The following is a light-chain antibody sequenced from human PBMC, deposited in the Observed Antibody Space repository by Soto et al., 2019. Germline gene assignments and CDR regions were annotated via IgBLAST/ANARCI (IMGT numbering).Light chain of an antibody. J-gene: IGKJ5*01. Sequence: IVMTQSTATLSVSPVERATLSCRASQSVSSNLAWYQQKPGQAPRLLIYGASTRATGIPARFSGSGSGTEFTLTISSLQSEDFAVYYCQQYNNWPSITFGQGTRLEI. CDR1: QSVSSN. CDR3: QQYNNWPSIT. V-gene: IGKV3-15*01. CDR2: GAS.